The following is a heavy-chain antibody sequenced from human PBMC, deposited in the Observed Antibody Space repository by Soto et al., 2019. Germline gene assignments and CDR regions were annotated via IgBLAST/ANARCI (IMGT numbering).Heavy chain of an antibody. J-gene: IGHJ4*02. Sequence: SETLSLTCTVSGGSVSSGSYYWSWIRQPPGKGLEWIGYIYYSGSTNYNPSLKSRVTISVDTSNNQFSLKLSSVTAADTAVYNCAKHSNRNYGLYYFDYWGLGALVTVSS. CDR1: GGSVSSGSYY. V-gene: IGHV4-61*01. CDR2: IYYSGST. CDR3: AKHSNRNYGLYYFDY. D-gene: IGHD4-4*01.